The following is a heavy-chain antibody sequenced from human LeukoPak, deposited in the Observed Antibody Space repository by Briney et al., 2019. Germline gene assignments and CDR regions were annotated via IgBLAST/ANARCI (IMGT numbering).Heavy chain of an antibody. V-gene: IGHV5-51*01. CDR3: ARQYGGNSPSDY. D-gene: IGHD4-23*01. Sequence: GESLKISCQSFGYNFTPYWIGWVRQMPGKGLEWMGITFAGYSYSIYSPSFQGQVTMSVDKSISTAYLQWSSLKASDTAMYYCARQYGGNSPSDYWGQGTLVTVSS. CDR2: TFAGYSYS. J-gene: IGHJ4*02. CDR1: GYNFTPYW.